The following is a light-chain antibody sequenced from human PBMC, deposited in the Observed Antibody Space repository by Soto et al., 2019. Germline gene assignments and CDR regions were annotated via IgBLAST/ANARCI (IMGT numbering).Light chain of an antibody. J-gene: IGKJ4*01. V-gene: IGKV3-20*01. CDR1: QSVNNF. Sequence: EIVMTQSPATMSVSPGESAKLSCRASQSVNNFLAWYQQKPGQAPRLLIYGASTRATGIPERFSGSGSGTEFTLTISRLEPEDFAVYYCQQYGSSPLTFGGGIKVDIK. CDR3: QQYGSSPLT. CDR2: GAS.